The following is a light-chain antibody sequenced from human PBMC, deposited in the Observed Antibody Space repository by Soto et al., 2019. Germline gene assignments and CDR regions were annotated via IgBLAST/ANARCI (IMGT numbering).Light chain of an antibody. J-gene: IGKJ1*01. CDR3: QQSYSTPWT. V-gene: IGKV1-5*01. CDR1: QNIDIW. Sequence: DIQMTQSPSTLSASVGDRVTITCRASQNIDIWLSWYQQKPGKAPNLLIYDASNLKSGVPSRFSGRGSGTDFTLTISSLQPEDFATYYCQQSYSTPWTFGQGTKVDIK. CDR2: DAS.